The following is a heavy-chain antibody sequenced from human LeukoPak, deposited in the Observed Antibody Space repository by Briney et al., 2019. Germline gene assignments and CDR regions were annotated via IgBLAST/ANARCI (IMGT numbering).Heavy chain of an antibody. Sequence: SETLSLTCTVSGGSISRYYWSWIRQPPGKGLEWIGYIYYSGSTNYNPSLKSRVTISVDTSKNQFSLKLSSVTAADTAVYYCASPGRYCSSTSCYDAFDIWGQGTMVTVSS. CDR3: ASPGRYCSSTSCYDAFDI. J-gene: IGHJ3*02. CDR2: IYYSGST. D-gene: IGHD2-2*01. CDR1: GGSISRYY. V-gene: IGHV4-59*08.